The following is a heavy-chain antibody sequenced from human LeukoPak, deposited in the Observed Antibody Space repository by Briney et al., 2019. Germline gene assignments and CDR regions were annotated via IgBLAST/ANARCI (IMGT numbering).Heavy chain of an antibody. CDR1: GYTFTNSG. V-gene: IGHV1-46*01. D-gene: IGHD2-15*01. CDR3: ARDNSVGDIAWWFDP. Sequence: ASVKVSCKASGYTFTNSGKHWVRQAPGQGREWVGLINPTGTWTLYAQNFQGRITLTRDMSTTTDYMELSSLTSEDTAVYYCARDNSVGDIAWWFDPWGQGTLVTVSS. CDR2: INPTGTWT. J-gene: IGHJ5*01.